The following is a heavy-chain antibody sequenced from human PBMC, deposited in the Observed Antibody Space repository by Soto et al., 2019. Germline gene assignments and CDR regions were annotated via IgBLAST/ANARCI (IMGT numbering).Heavy chain of an antibody. V-gene: IGHV4-59*01. CDR2: IYYSGST. CDR3: ARGITFGGALLY. D-gene: IGHD3-16*01. J-gene: IGHJ4*02. CDR1: GGSISSYY. Sequence: QVQLQESGPGLVKPSETLSLTCTVSGGSISSYYWSWIRQPPGKGLEWIGYIYYSGSTNYNSSLKSRXXLXVXXSKNQFSLTLRSVAAADTAVYYCARGITFGGALLYWGQGTLVTVSS.